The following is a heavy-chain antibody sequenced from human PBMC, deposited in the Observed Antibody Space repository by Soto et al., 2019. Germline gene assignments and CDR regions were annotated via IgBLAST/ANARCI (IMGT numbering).Heavy chain of an antibody. CDR1: GFTFSSCA. J-gene: IGHJ4*02. Sequence: GGSLRLSCAASGFTFSSCAMSWVRQAPGKGLEWVSAISGSGGSTYYADSVKGRFTISRDNSKNTLYLQMNSLRAEDTAVYYCAKDPAHGSGSYYFDYWGQGTLVTVSS. D-gene: IGHD3-10*01. V-gene: IGHV3-23*01. CDR3: AKDPAHGSGSYYFDY. CDR2: ISGSGGST.